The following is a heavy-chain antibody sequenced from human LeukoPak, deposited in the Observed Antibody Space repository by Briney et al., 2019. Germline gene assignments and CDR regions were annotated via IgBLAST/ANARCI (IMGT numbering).Heavy chain of an antibody. V-gene: IGHV4-39*01. Sequence: SETLSLTCAVSGGSITTTDFVWAWIRQPPGQGFEWIATISSSGKAYYYPSLTSRVTISVDTSKNQFSLDVTSVTAADTGLFYCARFKGGTGSDYWGRGILVIVS. J-gene: IGHJ4*02. CDR1: GGSITTTDFV. CDR3: ARFKGGTGSDY. D-gene: IGHD1-26*01. CDR2: ISSSGKA.